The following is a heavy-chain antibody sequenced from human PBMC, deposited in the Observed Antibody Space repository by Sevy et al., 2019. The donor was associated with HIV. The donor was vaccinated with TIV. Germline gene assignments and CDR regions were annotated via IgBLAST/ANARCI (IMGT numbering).Heavy chain of an antibody. D-gene: IGHD3-9*01. J-gene: IGHJ6*02. CDR3: AKDFTGYNGMDV. CDR1: GISFTTSG. V-gene: IGHV3-30*18. CDR2: ISYHGRDK. Sequence: GGSLRLSCVVSGISFTTSGMHWVRQAPGKGLEWVAVISYHGRDKFYAESVKGRSTISRDNSKNMLYLQMNSLRAEDTAVYYCAKDFTGYNGMDVWGQGNMVTVSS.